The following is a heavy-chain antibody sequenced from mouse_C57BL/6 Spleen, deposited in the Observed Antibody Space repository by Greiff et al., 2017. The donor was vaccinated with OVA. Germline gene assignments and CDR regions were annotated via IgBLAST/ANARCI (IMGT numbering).Heavy chain of an antibody. Sequence: QVQLKQSGPELVKPGASVKISCKASGYAFSSSWMNWVKQRPGKGLEWIGRIYPGDGDTNYNGKFKGKATLTADKSSSTAYMQLSSLTSEDSAVYFCAPIYYGNHYYAMDYWGQGTSVTVSS. V-gene: IGHV1-82*01. CDR2: IYPGDGDT. CDR3: APIYYGNHYYAMDY. D-gene: IGHD2-1*01. CDR1: GYAFSSSW. J-gene: IGHJ4*01.